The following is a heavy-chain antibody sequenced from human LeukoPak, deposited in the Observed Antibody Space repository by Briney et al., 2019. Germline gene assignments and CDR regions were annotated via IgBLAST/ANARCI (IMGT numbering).Heavy chain of an antibody. Sequence: PGGSLRLSCAASRFSFSSYGMHWVRQAPGKGLEWVAIISFDGSNRYCADSVKGRFTISRDDSRNTLYLQMNNLRVEDTAVYYCARESGDRPGLPGCWGQGTLVTVSS. CDR2: ISFDGSNR. D-gene: IGHD1-26*01. J-gene: IGHJ4*02. CDR1: RFSFSSYG. CDR3: ARESGDRPGLPGC. V-gene: IGHV3-30*03.